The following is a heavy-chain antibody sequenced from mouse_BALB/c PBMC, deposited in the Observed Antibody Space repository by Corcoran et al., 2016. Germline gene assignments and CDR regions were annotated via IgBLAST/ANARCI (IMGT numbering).Heavy chain of an antibody. CDR1: GYTFSSYW. CDR3: ARPPLRRSMDY. V-gene: IGHV1-9*01. D-gene: IGHD2-12*01. Sequence: QVQLQQSGAELMKPGASVKISCKATGYTFSSYWIGWVKQRPGHGLEWIGEILPGSGSTNYNEKFKGKATFTADTSSNTAYMQLSSLTSEDSAVYYCARPPLRRSMDYLGQGTSVTVSS. J-gene: IGHJ4*01. CDR2: ILPGSGST.